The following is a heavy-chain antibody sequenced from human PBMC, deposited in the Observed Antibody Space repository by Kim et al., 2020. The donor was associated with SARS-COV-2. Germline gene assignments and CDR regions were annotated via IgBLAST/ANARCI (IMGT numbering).Heavy chain of an antibody. D-gene: IGHD6-19*01. V-gene: IGHV5-10-1*01. CDR2: IDPSDSYT. CDR1: GYSFTSYW. J-gene: IGHJ4*02. Sequence: GESLKISCKGSGYSFTSYWISWVRQMPGKGLEWMGRIDPSDSYTNYSPSFRGHVTISADKSISTAYLQWSSLKASDTAMYYCARHGREAGSPVHPFDYWGQGTLVTVSS. CDR3: ARHGREAGSPVHPFDY.